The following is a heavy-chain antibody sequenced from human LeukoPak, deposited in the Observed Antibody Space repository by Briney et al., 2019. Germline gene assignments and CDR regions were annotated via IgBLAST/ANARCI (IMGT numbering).Heavy chain of an antibody. J-gene: IGHJ4*02. V-gene: IGHV4-34*01. CDR1: GGSFSGYY. Sequence: SETLSLTCAVYGGSFSGYYWSWIRQPPGKGLEWIGEINHSGSTNYNPSLKSRVTISVDTSKNQFSLKLGSVTAADTAVYYCARGSAHTYWGQGTLVTVSS. CDR3: ARGSAHTY. CDR2: INHSGST.